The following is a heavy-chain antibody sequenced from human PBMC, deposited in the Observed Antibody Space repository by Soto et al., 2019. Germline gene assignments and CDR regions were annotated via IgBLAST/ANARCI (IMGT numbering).Heavy chain of an antibody. D-gene: IGHD4-17*01. CDR1: GFTFINYN. V-gene: IGHV3-21*01. CDR2: ISSSSSYI. CDR3: ARSYSGEKTSFHYGMDV. Sequence: EVQLVESGGCLVKSGGSLRLSCAAYGFTFINYNVNWVRQAPGKGLEWISSISSSSSYIYYTDSVRGRFTISRDNAENSTYLQMNSLRAEDTAVYYCARSYSGEKTSFHYGMDVWGQGTTVTVSS. J-gene: IGHJ6*02.